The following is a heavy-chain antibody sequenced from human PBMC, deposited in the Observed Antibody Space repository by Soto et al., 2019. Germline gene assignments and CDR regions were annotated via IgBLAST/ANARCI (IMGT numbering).Heavy chain of an antibody. Sequence: ASVKVSCKASGYSVTAYSMHWVRQAPGQGLEWMGWFNPNSGDTIYAQKFQGRVTLTRDTSISTAYLELTGLRSDDTAVYYCAREASAVISLDYWGQGTLVTVSS. J-gene: IGHJ4*02. CDR2: FNPNSGDT. CDR3: AREASAVISLDY. D-gene: IGHD6-19*01. CDR1: GYSVTAYS. V-gene: IGHV1-2*02.